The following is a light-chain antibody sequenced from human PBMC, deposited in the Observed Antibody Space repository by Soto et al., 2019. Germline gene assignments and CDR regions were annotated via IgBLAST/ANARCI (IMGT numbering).Light chain of an antibody. J-gene: IGLJ2*01. V-gene: IGLV2-14*02. CDR3: SAYRRGIIV. CDR2: EVS. CDR1: SSDVGYYNV. Sequence: QSALTQPASVSGSPGQSITISCTGTSSDVGYYNVVSWYQQHPGKAPKLMIYEVSKRPSGISNRFSGSKSGNTASLTISGLQAEDEAAYYCSAYRRGIIVFGGGTKVTVL.